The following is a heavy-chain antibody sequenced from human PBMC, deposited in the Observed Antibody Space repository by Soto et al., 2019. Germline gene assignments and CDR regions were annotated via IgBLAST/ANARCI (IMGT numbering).Heavy chain of an antibody. D-gene: IGHD6-19*01. V-gene: IGHV4-31*03. CDR2: VYYSGST. CDR1: GGSISSGGYY. J-gene: IGHJ5*02. CDR3: ARQVGIAVAGTALYNWFDP. Sequence: SETLSLTCTVSGGSISSGGYYWSWIRQHPGKGLEWIGYVYYSGSTYYTPSLKSRVTISVAPSKNQLSLKLSSVTAADTAVYYCARQVGIAVAGTALYNWFDPWGQGTLVTVSS.